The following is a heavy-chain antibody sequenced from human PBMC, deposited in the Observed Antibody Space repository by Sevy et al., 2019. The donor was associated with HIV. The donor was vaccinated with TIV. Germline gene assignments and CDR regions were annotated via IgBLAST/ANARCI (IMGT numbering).Heavy chain of an antibody. CDR1: GFSVSSHA. J-gene: IGHJ4*02. Sequence: GGSLRLSCAASGFSVSSHAMHWVRQAPDKGLEWVALISYDGSSKYYSDSVKGRLSISRDNSKNTLYLQMNSLRPEDTALYYCSRDAGYSVGWYPSDYWGQGTLVTVSS. V-gene: IGHV3-30-3*01. D-gene: IGHD2-15*01. CDR3: SRDAGYSVGWYPSDY. CDR2: ISYDGSSK.